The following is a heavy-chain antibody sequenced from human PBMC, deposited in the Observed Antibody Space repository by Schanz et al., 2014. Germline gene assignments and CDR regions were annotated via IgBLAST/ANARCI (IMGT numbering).Heavy chain of an antibody. Sequence: QVHLVQSGAEVKRPGASVKVSCKASEYSFTSYSMHWVRQAPGQRLEWMGWINTGSGDTKYSQNFQGRVTMTTDTSASTVYMELRSLRSDDTAVYYCAREQIMAAAGLVDYWGHGTLVTVSS. CDR3: AREQIMAAAGLVDY. CDR2: INTGSGDT. CDR1: EYSFTSYS. D-gene: IGHD6-13*01. J-gene: IGHJ4*01. V-gene: IGHV1-3*04.